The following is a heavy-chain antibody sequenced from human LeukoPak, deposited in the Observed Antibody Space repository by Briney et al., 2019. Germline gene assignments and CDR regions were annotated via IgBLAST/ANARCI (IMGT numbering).Heavy chain of an antibody. D-gene: IGHD3-16*01. CDR1: GFTFSSYW. CDR3: ARLGKEYYFDY. CDR2: IKQDGSEK. V-gene: IGHV3-7*01. J-gene: IGHJ4*02. Sequence: GGSLRLSCAASGFTFSSYWMSWVRQAPGRGLEWVANIKQDGSEKYYVDSVKGRFTISRDNAKNSLYLQMNSLRAEDTAVYYRARLGKEYYFDYWGQGTLVTVSS.